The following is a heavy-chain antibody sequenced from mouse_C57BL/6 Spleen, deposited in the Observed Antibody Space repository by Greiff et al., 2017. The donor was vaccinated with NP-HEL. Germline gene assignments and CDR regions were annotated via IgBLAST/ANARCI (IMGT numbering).Heavy chain of an antibody. CDR2: IDPENGDT. J-gene: IGHJ3*01. CDR3: TYYATGSFAY. Sequence: VQLQQSGAELVRPGASVKLSCTASGFNIKDDYMHWVKQRPEQGLEWIGWIDPENGDTASSSNVQGKATITADTSSNTAYLQLSSLTSEDTAVYYCTYYATGSFAYWGQGTLVTVSA. D-gene: IGHD1-1*01. V-gene: IGHV14-4*01. CDR1: GFNIKDDY.